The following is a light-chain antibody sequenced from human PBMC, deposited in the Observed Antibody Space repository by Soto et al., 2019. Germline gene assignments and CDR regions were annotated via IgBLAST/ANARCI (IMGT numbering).Light chain of an antibody. V-gene: IGKV3-11*01. CDR3: QQRSNWPSGT. CDR1: QSVTNY. Sequence: EIVLTQSPATLSLSPGERATLSCRASQSVTNYLAWYQQNPGQAPRLLIYDASNRATGIPARFSGSGSGTDLTLTISSLEPEDFAFYYCQQRSNWPSGTFGQGTKVEIK. J-gene: IGKJ1*01. CDR2: DAS.